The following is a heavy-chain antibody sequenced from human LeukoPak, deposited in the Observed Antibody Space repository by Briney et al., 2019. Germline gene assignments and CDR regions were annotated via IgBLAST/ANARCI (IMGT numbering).Heavy chain of an antibody. CDR1: GFTFSNAW. CDR2: ISWNSGSI. Sequence: SGGSLRLSCAASGFTFSNAWMSWVRQAPGKGLEWVSGISWNSGSIGYADSVKGRFTISRDNAKNSLYLQMNSLRAEDTALYYCAKDMSGMATTAGFFDYWGQGTLVTVSS. J-gene: IGHJ4*02. D-gene: IGHD5-24*01. V-gene: IGHV3-9*01. CDR3: AKDMSGMATTAGFFDY.